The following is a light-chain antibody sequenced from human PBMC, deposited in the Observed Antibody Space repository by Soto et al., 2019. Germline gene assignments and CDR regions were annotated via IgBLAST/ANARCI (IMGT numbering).Light chain of an antibody. CDR1: SSDIGRNT. CDR2: RNN. V-gene: IGLV1-44*01. CDR3: AVWDDSLNGYV. Sequence: QSVLTQPPSASGTPGQRVTISCSGSSSDIGRNTVNWYQQLPETAPKLLIYRNNQRPSGVPDRFSGSKSATSASLAISGLQSEDEADYYCAVWDDSLNGYVFGTGTKVTVL. J-gene: IGLJ1*01.